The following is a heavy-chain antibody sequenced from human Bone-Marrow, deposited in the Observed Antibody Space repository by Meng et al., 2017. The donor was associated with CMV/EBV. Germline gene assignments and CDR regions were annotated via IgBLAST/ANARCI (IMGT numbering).Heavy chain of an antibody. CDR3: ASFGCSTTSCPVDY. CDR2: IKQDGSEK. J-gene: IGHJ4*02. D-gene: IGHD2-2*01. Sequence: GGSLRLSCAASGFTFDDYAMHWVRQAPGKGLEWVANIKQDGSEKYYVHSVKGRFTISRDNAKNSLYLQMNSLRAEDTALYYCASFGCSTTSCPVDYWGQGTLVTVSS. CDR1: GFTFDDYA. V-gene: IGHV3-7*03.